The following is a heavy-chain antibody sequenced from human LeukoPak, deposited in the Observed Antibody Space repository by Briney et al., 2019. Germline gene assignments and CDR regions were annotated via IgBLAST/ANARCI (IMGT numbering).Heavy chain of an antibody. Sequence: ASVKVSCKASGYTFTSYGISWVRQARGQGLEWMGWISAYNGNTNYAQKLQGRVTMTTDTSTSTAYMELRSLRSDDTAVYYCARGGEWELLPGDFDYWGQGTLVTVSS. D-gene: IGHD1-26*01. CDR2: ISAYNGNT. V-gene: IGHV1-18*01. J-gene: IGHJ4*02. CDR3: ARGGEWELLPGDFDY. CDR1: GYTFTSYG.